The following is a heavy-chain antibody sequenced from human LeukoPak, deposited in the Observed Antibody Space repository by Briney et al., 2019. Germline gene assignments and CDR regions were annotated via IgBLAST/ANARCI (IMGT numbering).Heavy chain of an antibody. CDR3: ASGISQWLVPY. Sequence: PSETLSLTCTVSGGSISSGGHYWSWIRQHPGKGLEWIGYIYYSGSTYYNPSLKSRVTISVDTSKNQFSLKLSSVTAADTAVYYCASGISQWLVPYWGQGTLVTVSS. V-gene: IGHV4-31*03. CDR1: GGSISSGGHY. D-gene: IGHD6-19*01. CDR2: IYYSGST. J-gene: IGHJ4*02.